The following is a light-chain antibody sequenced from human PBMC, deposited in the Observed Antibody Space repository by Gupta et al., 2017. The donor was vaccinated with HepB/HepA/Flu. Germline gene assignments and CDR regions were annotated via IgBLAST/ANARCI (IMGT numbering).Light chain of an antibody. J-gene: IGKJ1*01. CDR1: QSISNW. Sequence: DIQMTQSPSTLSASVGDRVTITCRASQSISNWLAWYQQNPGKAPNLLIYRASTLESGVPSRFSGSGFGTEFTLTISSLQPDDFATYYCQQYYTYPWTFGQGTKVEIK. V-gene: IGKV1-5*03. CDR2: RAS. CDR3: QQYYTYPWT.